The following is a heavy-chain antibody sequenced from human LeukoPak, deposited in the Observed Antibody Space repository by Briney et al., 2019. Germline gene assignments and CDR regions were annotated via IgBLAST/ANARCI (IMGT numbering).Heavy chain of an antibody. CDR2: IFGGGGT. J-gene: IGHJ4*02. V-gene: IGHV3-53*01. CDR3: AKKAQYNGNYPLDY. Sequence: PGGSLRLSCAASGFTFSSSFLSWVRQAPGKGLDWVSVIFGGGGTYYADSVKGRFTISRDNSKNTLYLQMNSLRAEDTALYFCAKKAQYNGNYPLDYWGQGTLVTVSS. D-gene: IGHD1-26*01. CDR1: GFTFSSSF.